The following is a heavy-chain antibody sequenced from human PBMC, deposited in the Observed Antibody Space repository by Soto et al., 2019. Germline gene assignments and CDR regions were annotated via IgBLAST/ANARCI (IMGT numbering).Heavy chain of an antibody. J-gene: IGHJ4*02. CDR3: ARAGLGDGSDY. CDR2: LYFSGST. V-gene: IGHV4-61*01. D-gene: IGHD1-26*01. Sequence: QVQLQESGPGLVKPSDTLSLTCTVSGGSVSSGSYYWSWLRQPPGKGLEWIGYLYFSGSTKYNPSLKSRVTKSVDTSKNQFSLTLSSVTAADTVVYYCARAGLGDGSDYWGQGTLGTVSS. CDR1: GGSVSSGSYY.